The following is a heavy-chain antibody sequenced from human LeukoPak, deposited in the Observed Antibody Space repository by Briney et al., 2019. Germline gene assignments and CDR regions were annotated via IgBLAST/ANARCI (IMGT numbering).Heavy chain of an antibody. D-gene: IGHD6-13*01. CDR3: ARGFRSGSSWYVSNFWFDP. V-gene: IGHV4-34*01. CDR1: GGSFSGYY. CDR2: INHSGST. J-gene: IGHJ5*02. Sequence: KPSETLSLTCAVYGGSFSGYYWSWIRQPPGKGLEWIGEINHSGSTNYNPSLKSRVTISVDTSKNQFSLKLSSVTAADTAVYYCARGFRSGSSWYVSNFWFDPWGQGTLVTVSS.